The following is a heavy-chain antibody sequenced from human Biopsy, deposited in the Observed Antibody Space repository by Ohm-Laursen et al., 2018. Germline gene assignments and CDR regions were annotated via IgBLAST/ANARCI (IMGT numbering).Heavy chain of an antibody. V-gene: IGHV4-59*08. J-gene: IGHJ3*02. CDR2: VYYSGST. CDR1: GGSISSYY. CDR3: GRREVVITHDAFDT. Sequence: SDTLSLTCPVPGGSISSYYWTWIRQPPGKGLEWIGDVYYSGSTNRNPSLKSRVTILVDTSKNQFSLKLNSVTAADTAVYYCGRREVVITHDAFDTWGQGTMVTVSS. D-gene: IGHD3-22*01.